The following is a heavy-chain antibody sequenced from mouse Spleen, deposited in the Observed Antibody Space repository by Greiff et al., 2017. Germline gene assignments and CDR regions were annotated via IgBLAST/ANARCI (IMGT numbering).Heavy chain of an antibody. D-gene: IGHD2-4*01. CDR3: TRSNYDYDLYAMDY. CDR2: IYPGNSDT. CDR1: GYTFTSYW. V-gene: IGHV1-5*01. Sequence: EVQLQQSGTVLARPGASVKMSCKTSGYTFTSYWMHWVKQRPGQGLEWIGAIYPGNSDTSYNQKFKGKAKLTAVTSASTAYMELSSLTNEDSAVYYCTRSNYDYDLYAMDYWGQGTSVTVSS. J-gene: IGHJ4*01.